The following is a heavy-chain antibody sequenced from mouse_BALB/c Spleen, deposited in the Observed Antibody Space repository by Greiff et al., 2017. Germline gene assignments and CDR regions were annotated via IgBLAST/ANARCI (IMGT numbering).Heavy chain of an antibody. CDR3: ARRNDYYYFDY. V-gene: IGHV8-12*01. D-gene: IGHD2-4*01. CDR2: IYWDDDK. J-gene: IGHJ2*01. Sequence: QVQLKESGPGILQPSQTLSLTCSFSGFSLSTSGMGVSWIRQPSGKGLEWLAHIYWDDDKRYNPSLKSRLTISKDTSRNQVFLKITSVDTADTATYYCARRNDYYYFDYWGQGTTLTVSS. CDR1: GFSLSTSGMG.